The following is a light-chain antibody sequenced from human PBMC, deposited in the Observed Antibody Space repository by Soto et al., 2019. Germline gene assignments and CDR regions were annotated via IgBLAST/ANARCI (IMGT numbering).Light chain of an antibody. J-gene: IGLJ2*01. V-gene: IGLV1-44*01. CDR1: SFNIGRNP. Sequence: QSVLTQPPSASGTPGQRVTISCSGSSFNIGRNPVNWYQQFPGTAPKLLIYTNDQRPSGVPDRFSGSKSGTSASLAISGLQSEDEADYSCCSYAGRDTYVVFGGGTKLTVL. CDR3: CSYAGRDTYVV. CDR2: TND.